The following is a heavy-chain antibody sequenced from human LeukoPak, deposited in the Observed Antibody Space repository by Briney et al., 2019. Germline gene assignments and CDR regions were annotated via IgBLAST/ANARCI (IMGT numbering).Heavy chain of an antibody. CDR1: GYTFTGYY. CDR3: ARVTLYGGLDY. J-gene: IGHJ4*02. D-gene: IGHD4-23*01. V-gene: IGHV1-2*02. Sequence: ASVKVSCKASGYTFTGYYMHWVRQAPGQGLEWMAWINPNTGGTNYAQKFQGRVTITRDTSASTAYMELSSLRSEDTAVYYCARVTLYGGLDYWGQGTLVTVSS. CDR2: INPNTGGT.